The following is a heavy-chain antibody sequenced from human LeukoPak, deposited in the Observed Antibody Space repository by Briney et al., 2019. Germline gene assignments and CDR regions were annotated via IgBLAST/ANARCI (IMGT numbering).Heavy chain of an antibody. D-gene: IGHD3-10*01. CDR1: GFTFSNYV. J-gene: IGHJ3*02. V-gene: IGHV3-23*01. Sequence: PGGSLRLSCAAPGFTFSNYVMGWVRQAPGKGLGWVSGVGGSGRYPHSADSVKGRFNISRDNSKNTLYLQMNSLRVEDTALYYCAKGGLSRNDAFDIWGQWTMVTVSS. CDR3: AKGGLSRNDAFDI. CDR2: VGGSGRYP.